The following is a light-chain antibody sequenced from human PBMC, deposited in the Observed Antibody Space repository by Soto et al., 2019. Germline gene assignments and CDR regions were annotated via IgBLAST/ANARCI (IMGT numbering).Light chain of an antibody. CDR3: VLYMGSGIWV. Sequence: QSVVTQEPSFSVSPGGTVTLTCGLSSGSVSTSYYPYWYQQTPAQAPRMLIYSTTTRSSGVPDRFSGSILGNKAALTITGAQADDESDYYCVLYMGSGIWVFGGGTKLTVL. J-gene: IGLJ3*02. CDR1: SGSVSTSYY. CDR2: STT. V-gene: IGLV8-61*01.